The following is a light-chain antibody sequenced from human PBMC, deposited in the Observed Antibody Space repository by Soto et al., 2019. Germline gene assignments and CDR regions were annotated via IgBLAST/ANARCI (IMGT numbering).Light chain of an antibody. CDR3: QQYYSYPIT. V-gene: IGKV1-8*01. CDR1: QGISSY. CDR2: AAS. J-gene: IGKJ3*01. Sequence: AIRMTQSPSSLSASTGDRVTITCRASQGISSYLAWYQQKPGKAPKLLIYAASTLQSGVPSRFSGSGSGTDFTLTISCLQSDDFATYYCQQYYSYPITFGPGTKVDIK.